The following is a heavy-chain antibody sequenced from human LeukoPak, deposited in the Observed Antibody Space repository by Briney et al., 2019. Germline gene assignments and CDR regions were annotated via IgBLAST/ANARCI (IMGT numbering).Heavy chain of an antibody. CDR3: AGVDFDF. V-gene: IGHV4-34*01. J-gene: IGHJ4*02. CDR1: GGSFNDDY. Sequence: PSETLSLTCAVYGGSFNDDYWGWIRQSPGKGLEWIGEINHSGSTNYNPSLESRVTISIDTSKNQFSLKLTSVTAADTAVYYCAGVDFDFWSQGTLVTVSS. CDR2: INHSGST.